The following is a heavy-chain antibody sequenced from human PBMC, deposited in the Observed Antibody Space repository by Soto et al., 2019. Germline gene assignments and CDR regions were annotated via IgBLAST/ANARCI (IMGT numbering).Heavy chain of an antibody. CDR3: ARDAEFVVVPSAIRGYYFDY. CDR2: VWFDGTNK. V-gene: IGHV3-33*01. Sequence: SGGSLRLSCAASGFTFSSYAMHWVRQAPGKGLEWVAVVWFDGTNKYYGDSVRGRFTISRDNSKNTLYLQMNSLRAEDTAVYYCARDAEFVVVPSAIRGYYFDYWGQGTLVTVSS. J-gene: IGHJ4*02. CDR1: GFTFSSYA. D-gene: IGHD2-2*02.